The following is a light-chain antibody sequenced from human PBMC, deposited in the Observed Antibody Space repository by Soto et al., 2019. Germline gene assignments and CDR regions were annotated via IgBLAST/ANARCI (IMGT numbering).Light chain of an antibody. CDR3: QQYGNSPYT. Sequence: EIVLTQSPGTLSLSPGERATLSCRASQSVSSNYLAWYRQKPGQAPRLLIYGASSRATGIPDRFSGSGSGTVFTLTISRLEPEDFAMYYCQQYGNSPYTFGQGTKLEIK. CDR2: GAS. CDR1: QSVSSNY. J-gene: IGKJ2*01. V-gene: IGKV3-20*01.